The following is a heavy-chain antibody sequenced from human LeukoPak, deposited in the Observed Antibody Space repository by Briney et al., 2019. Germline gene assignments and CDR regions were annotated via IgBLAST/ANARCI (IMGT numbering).Heavy chain of an antibody. CDR1: GYTFTSYG. CDR3: ARDLGYSYGYWYFDY. J-gene: IGHJ4*02. V-gene: IGHV1-18*04. D-gene: IGHD5-18*01. CDR2: ISAYNGNT. Sequence: ASVKVSCKASGYTFTSYGISWVRQAPGQGLEWMGWISAYNGNTNYAQKLQGRVTMTTDTSTSTAYMELRSLSSDDTAVYYCARDLGYSYGYWYFDYWGQGTLVTVSS.